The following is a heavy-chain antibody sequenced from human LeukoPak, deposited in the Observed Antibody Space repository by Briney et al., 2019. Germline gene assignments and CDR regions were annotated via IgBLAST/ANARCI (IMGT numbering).Heavy chain of an antibody. J-gene: IGHJ3*02. CDR3: ATVSLTGTDAFDI. Sequence: ATVKVSCKVSGYTLTELSMHWVRQAPGKGLEWMGGFDPEDGETIYAQKFQGRVTMTEDTSTDTAYMELSSLRSEDTAVYYCATVSLTGTDAFDIWGQGTMVTVSS. D-gene: IGHD3-9*01. V-gene: IGHV1-24*01. CDR2: FDPEDGET. CDR1: GYTLTELS.